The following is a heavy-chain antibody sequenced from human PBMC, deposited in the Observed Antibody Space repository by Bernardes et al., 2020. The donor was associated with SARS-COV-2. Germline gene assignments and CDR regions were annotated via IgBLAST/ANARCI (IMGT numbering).Heavy chain of an antibody. Sequence: GGSLRLSCAASGFTFDDYAMHWVRQAPGKGLEWVSGISWNSGIIGYADSVKGRFTISRDNAKNSLYLQMNSLRTEDTALYFCAKGRLYSSTWPPLYHYVMDVWGQGTTVTVSS. V-gene: IGHV3-9*01. CDR3: AKGRLYSSTWPPLYHYVMDV. D-gene: IGHD6-13*01. CDR1: GFTFDDYA. J-gene: IGHJ6*02. CDR2: ISWNSGII.